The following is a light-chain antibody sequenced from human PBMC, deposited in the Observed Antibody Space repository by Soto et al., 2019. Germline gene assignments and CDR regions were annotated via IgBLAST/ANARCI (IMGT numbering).Light chain of an antibody. CDR3: QQYNTFST. CDR2: KAS. CDR1: QSIDIW. Sequence: DVQMTQSPSTLSASVGDRVTITCRASQSIDIWLAWYQQKPGKAPNLLIYKASTLETGVPSRFTGSGSGTEFTLTISSLQPDDFATYYFQQYNTFSTFGQGT. J-gene: IGKJ5*01. V-gene: IGKV1-5*03.